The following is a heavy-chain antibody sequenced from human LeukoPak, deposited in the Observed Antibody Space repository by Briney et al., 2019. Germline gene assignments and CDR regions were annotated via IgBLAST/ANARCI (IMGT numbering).Heavy chain of an antibody. Sequence: GRSLRLSCAASGFTFSSYGMHWVRQAPGKGLEWVAVIWYGGSNKYYADSVKGRFTISRDNSKNTLYLQMNSLRAEDTAVYYCAKEEGPLYCSSTSCFIDYWGQGTLVTVSS. D-gene: IGHD2-2*01. CDR3: AKEEGPLYCSSTSCFIDY. V-gene: IGHV3-30*18. CDR2: IWYGGSNK. J-gene: IGHJ4*02. CDR1: GFTFSSYG.